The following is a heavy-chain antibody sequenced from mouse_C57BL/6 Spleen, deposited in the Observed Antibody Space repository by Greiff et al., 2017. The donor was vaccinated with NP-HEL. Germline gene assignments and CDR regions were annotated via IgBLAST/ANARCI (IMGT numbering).Heavy chain of an antibody. CDR3: ARRYGSSSSYWYFDV. Sequence: QVQLQQPGAELVKPGASVKMSCKASGYTFTSYWITWVKQRPGQGLEWIGDIYPGSGSTNYNEKFKSKATLTVDTSSSTAYMQLSSLTSEDSAVYYCARRYGSSSSYWYFDVWGTGTTVTVSS. CDR2: IYPGSGST. CDR1: GYTFTSYW. J-gene: IGHJ1*03. D-gene: IGHD1-1*01. V-gene: IGHV1-55*01.